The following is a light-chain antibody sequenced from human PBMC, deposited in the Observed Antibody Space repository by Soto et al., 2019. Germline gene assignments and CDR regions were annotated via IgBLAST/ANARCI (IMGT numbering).Light chain of an antibody. V-gene: IGKV1-39*01. CDR1: QNIDTF. J-gene: IGKJ1*01. CDR2: SAS. CDR3: HHNYSTPSCT. Sequence: DIQVTQSPSSLSASVGDRVTITCRTSQNIDTFLNWYQQEAGKAPKLLISSASSLQTGVPSRFSGIGAGTVFTLTISSLQPADFATYYFHHNYSTPSCTFVQGTKG.